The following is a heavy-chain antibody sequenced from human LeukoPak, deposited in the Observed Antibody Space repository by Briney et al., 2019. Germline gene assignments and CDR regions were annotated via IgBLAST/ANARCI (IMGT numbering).Heavy chain of an antibody. CDR2: IWYDGSIK. J-gene: IGHJ4*02. CDR3: ARGQQLVKTD. V-gene: IGHV3-33*01. D-gene: IGHD6-13*01. CDR1: GFNFSTYG. Sequence: GRSLRLSCAASGFNFSTYGMHWVRRAPGKGLEWVAVIWYDGSIKNYADSVKGRFTISRDNSKNTVYLQMDSLRAEDTALYYCARGQQLVKTDWGQGTLVTVS.